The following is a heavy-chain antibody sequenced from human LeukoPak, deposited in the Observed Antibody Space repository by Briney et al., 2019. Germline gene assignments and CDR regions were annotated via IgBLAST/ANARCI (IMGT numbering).Heavy chain of an antibody. Sequence: GGSLRLSGAASGFTFNNYAMSSVRQAPGTGLEWVSAISGSGASTFYRDSVKGRFTISRDNSKNTLYLQMNSLRTEDTAVYYCAKDRWLTRPGHFDYWGQGTLVTVSS. CDR3: AKDRWLTRPGHFDY. V-gene: IGHV3-23*01. CDR1: GFTFNNYA. CDR2: ISGSGAST. D-gene: IGHD3-22*01. J-gene: IGHJ4*02.